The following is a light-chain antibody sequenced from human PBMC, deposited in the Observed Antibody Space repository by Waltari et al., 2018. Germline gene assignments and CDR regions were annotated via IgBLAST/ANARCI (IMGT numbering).Light chain of an antibody. Sequence: QAGLTQPPSVSKGLRQTATLTCTGNNNNVGNQGALWLQQHQGRPPKLLTYRTNDRPSGISEGFSASRSGNTASLTITGLQPEDEADYYCSTWDISLNSHVFGTGTKVTVL. CDR3: STWDISLNSHV. J-gene: IGLJ1*01. V-gene: IGLV10-54*04. CDR2: RTN. CDR1: NNNVGNQG.